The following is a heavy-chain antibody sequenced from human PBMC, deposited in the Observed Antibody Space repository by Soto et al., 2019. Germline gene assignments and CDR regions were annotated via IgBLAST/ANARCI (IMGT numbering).Heavy chain of an antibody. CDR2: MFYGVST. CDR1: GSSINSSGYY. V-gene: IGHV4-39*01. Sequence: SETLSLTCTVSGSSINSSGYYWGWFRQPPGKGLEWIGSMFYGVSTYYNPSLKSRVTVSVDTSKNQFSLNLRSVTAADTAVYYCARLPSRHLVDYWGQGTLVTVSS. D-gene: IGHD3-3*02. J-gene: IGHJ4*02. CDR3: ARLPSRHLVDY.